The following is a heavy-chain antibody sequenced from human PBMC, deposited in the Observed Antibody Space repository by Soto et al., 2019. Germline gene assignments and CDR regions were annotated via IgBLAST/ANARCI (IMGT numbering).Heavy chain of an antibody. CDR2: IRSKASGGTT. J-gene: IGHJ4*01. D-gene: IGHD3-10*01. V-gene: IGHV3-49*03. CDR3: TTDSYITFVIIRFVY. Sequence: PLRLSSTASGFTFGDYAMSWFRQAPGKGLEWVGFIRSKASGGTTEYAASVNGRFAISRDDAKNTVYLQMTSLKTENTAVYFCTTDSYITFVIIRFVYWGHGSLVT. CDR1: GFTFGDYA.